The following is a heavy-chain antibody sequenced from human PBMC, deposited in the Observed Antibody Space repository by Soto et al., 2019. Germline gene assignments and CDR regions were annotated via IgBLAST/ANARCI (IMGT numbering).Heavy chain of an antibody. Sequence: LSLTCSVSGGSISSYYWSWIRQPPGKGLEWIGYIYYSGSTNYNPSLKSRVTISVDTSKNQFSLKLSSVTAADTAVYYCARNGYGFDYWGQGTLVTVSS. CDR1: GGSISSYY. D-gene: IGHD1-1*01. CDR3: ARNGYGFDY. CDR2: IYYSGST. V-gene: IGHV4-59*01. J-gene: IGHJ4*02.